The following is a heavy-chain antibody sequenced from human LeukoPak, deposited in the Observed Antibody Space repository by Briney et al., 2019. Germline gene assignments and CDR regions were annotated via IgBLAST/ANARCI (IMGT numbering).Heavy chain of an antibody. CDR1: GFTFSSYA. V-gene: IGHV3-30*01. J-gene: IGHJ4*02. CDR3: ARTYSGYDFDY. CDR2: ISYDGSNK. D-gene: IGHD5-12*01. Sequence: PGGSLRLSCAASGFTFSSYAMHWVRQAPGKGLEWVAVISYDGSNKYYADSVKGRFTISRDNSKNTLYLQMNSLRAEDTAVYYCARTYSGYDFDYWGQGTLVTVSS.